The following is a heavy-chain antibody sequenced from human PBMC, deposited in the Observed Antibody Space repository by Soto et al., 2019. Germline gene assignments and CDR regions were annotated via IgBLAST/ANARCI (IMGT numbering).Heavy chain of an antibody. CDR1: GFAFSDYY. V-gene: IGHV3-11*01. Sequence: GGSLRLSCTASGFAFSDYYMSWIRHAPGKGLEWVSYISSSGSTIYYADSVKGRFTISRDNAKNSLYLQMNSLRAEDTAVYYCARDETPSYDYVWGSYRPHDAFDIWGQGTMVTVSS. D-gene: IGHD3-16*02. CDR2: ISSSGSTI. CDR3: ARDETPSYDYVWGSYRPHDAFDI. J-gene: IGHJ3*02.